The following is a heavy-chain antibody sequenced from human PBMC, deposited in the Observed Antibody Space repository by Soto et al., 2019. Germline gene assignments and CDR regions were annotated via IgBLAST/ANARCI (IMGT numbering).Heavy chain of an antibody. CDR1: GFTFSSYE. V-gene: IGHV3-48*03. D-gene: IGHD5-12*01. CDR2: ISGSGSAI. J-gene: IGHJ4*02. Sequence: GGSLRLSCAASGFTFSSYEMNWVRQAPGKGLEWFSYISGSGSAIYYADSVKGRFTISGDNAKNSLYLQMNSLRAEDTAVYYCARVRYSAYGGYYFDYWGQGTLVTVSS. CDR3: ARVRYSAYGGYYFDY.